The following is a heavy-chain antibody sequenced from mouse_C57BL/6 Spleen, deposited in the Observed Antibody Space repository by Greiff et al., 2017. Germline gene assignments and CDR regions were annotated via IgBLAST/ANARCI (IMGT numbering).Heavy chain of an antibody. V-gene: IGHV2-2*01. CDR2: IWSGGST. Sequence: QVQLKQSGPGLVQPSQSLSITCTVSGFSLTSYGVHWVRQSPGKGLEWLGVIWSGGSTDYNAAFISRLSISKDNSKSQVFFKMNSLQADDTAIYYCARYDYDEVYYAMDYWGQGTSVTVSS. CDR1: GFSLTSYG. CDR3: ARYDYDEVYYAMDY. J-gene: IGHJ4*01. D-gene: IGHD2-4*01.